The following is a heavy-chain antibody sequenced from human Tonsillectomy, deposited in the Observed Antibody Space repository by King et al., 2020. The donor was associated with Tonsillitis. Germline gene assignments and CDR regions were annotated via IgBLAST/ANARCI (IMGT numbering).Heavy chain of an antibody. V-gene: IGHV5-51*01. CDR2: IYPGDSDT. D-gene: IGHD6-19*01. CDR1: GYSFTSYW. J-gene: IGHJ4*02. Sequence: DGQLVQSGAEVKKPGESLKISCKGSGYSFTSYWIGWVRQMPGKGLEWMGIIYPGDSDTRYSTSFQGQVTISADKSISTAYLQWSSLKASDTARYYCARLARSIGCYGRQAFDYWGQGPLVTVSS. CDR3: ARLARSIGCYGRQAFDY.